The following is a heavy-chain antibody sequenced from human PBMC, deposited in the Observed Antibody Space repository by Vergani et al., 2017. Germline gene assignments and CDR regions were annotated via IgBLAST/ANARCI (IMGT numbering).Heavy chain of an antibody. J-gene: IGHJ6*02. CDR1: GYSISGGYY. CDR2: LYHSGTT. D-gene: IGHD3-9*01. CDR3: ARVMYRDEASTGYRLEGMDI. V-gene: IGHV4-38-2*01. Sequence: QVQLQESGPGLVKPSETLSLTCAVSGYSISGGYYWGWIRQSPGKGLEWIGTLYHSGTTYYSPSLKSRIIISLDTSKNQFSLKLRSVTAADTAVYFCARVMYRDEASTGYRLEGMDIWGQGTTVTISS.